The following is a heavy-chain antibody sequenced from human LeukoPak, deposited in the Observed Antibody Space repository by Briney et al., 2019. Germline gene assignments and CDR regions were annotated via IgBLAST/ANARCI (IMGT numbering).Heavy chain of an antibody. Sequence: ASVKVSCKASGYTFTGYHMHWVRQAPGQGLEWMGWINPNSGGTNYAQKFQGRVTMTRDTSISTAYMELSRLRSDDTAVYYCARVEEVYSSSWRDLDYWGQGTLVTVSS. CDR1: GYTFTGYH. J-gene: IGHJ4*02. D-gene: IGHD6-13*01. CDR3: ARVEEVYSSSWRDLDY. V-gene: IGHV1-2*02. CDR2: INPNSGGT.